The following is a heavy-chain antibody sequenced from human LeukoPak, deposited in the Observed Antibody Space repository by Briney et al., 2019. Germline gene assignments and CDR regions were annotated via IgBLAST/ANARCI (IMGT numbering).Heavy chain of an antibody. CDR1: GFTFSSYS. Sequence: GGSLRLSCAASGFTFSSYSMNWVRQAPGKGLEWVSYINSSSSTIYYADSVKGRFTISRDNAKYSLYLQMNSLRAEDMAVYYWARDGRTVTTVFYMDVWGKGTTVTVSS. CDR2: INSSSSTI. CDR3: ARDGRTVTTVFYMDV. D-gene: IGHD4-11*01. J-gene: IGHJ6*03. V-gene: IGHV3-48*04.